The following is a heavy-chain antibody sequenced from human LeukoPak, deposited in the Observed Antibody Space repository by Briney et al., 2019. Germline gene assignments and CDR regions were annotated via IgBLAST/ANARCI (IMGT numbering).Heavy chain of an antibody. CDR1: GFIISSYG. J-gene: IGHJ4*02. CDR2: ISYDGSNK. Sequence: AGGSLRLSCAASGFIISSYGMHWVRQAPGKGLEWVAVISYDGSNKYYADSVKGRFTISRDNSKNTLYLQMNSLRAEDTAVYYCARDHGSGWYYFDYWGQGTLVTVSS. CDR3: ARDHGSGWYYFDY. D-gene: IGHD6-19*01. V-gene: IGHV3-30*19.